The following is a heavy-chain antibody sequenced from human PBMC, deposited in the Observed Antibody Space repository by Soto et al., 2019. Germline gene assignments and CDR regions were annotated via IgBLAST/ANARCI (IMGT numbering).Heavy chain of an antibody. CDR2: INHSGST. J-gene: IGHJ5*02. D-gene: IGHD2-2*01. Sequence: PEETLSLTCAVYGGSFSGYYWSWIRQPPGKGLEWIGEINHSGSTNYNPSLKSRVTISVDTSKNQFSLKLSSVTAADTAVYYCARRGGSSTKTNRFYPWGQGTLVTVS. CDR3: ARRGGSSTKTNRFYP. V-gene: IGHV4-34*01. CDR1: GGSFSGYY.